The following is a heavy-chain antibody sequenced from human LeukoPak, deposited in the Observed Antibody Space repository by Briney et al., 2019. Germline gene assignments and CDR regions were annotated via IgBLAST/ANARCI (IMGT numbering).Heavy chain of an antibody. Sequence: GGSLRLSCAASGFTFSSYAMSWVRQAPGKGLEWVSGISGSGGSTYYADSVKGRFTISRDNSKNTLYLQMNSLRAEDTAVYYCAKDLLAAAVLYYFDYWGQGTLVTVYS. J-gene: IGHJ4*02. CDR3: AKDLLAAAVLYYFDY. CDR2: ISGSGGST. V-gene: IGHV3-23*01. D-gene: IGHD6-13*01. CDR1: GFTFSSYA.